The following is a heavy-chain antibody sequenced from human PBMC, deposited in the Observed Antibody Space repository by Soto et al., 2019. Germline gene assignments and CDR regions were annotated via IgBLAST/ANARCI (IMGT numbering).Heavy chain of an antibody. CDR1: GYTFTSYG. CDR2: ISAYNGNT. CDR3: ARDLPLYDYVWGSYRHLSPYYYYGMDV. D-gene: IGHD3-16*02. Sequence: QVQLVQSGAEVKKPGASVKVSCKASGYTFTSYGISWVRQAPGQGLEWMGWISAYNGNTNYAQKLQGRVTMTTDTSTSTAYMELRSLRSDDTAVYYWARDLPLYDYVWGSYRHLSPYYYYGMDVWGQGTTVTVSS. J-gene: IGHJ6*02. V-gene: IGHV1-18*01.